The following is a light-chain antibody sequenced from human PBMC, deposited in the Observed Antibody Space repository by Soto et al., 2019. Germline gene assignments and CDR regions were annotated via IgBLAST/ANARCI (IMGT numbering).Light chain of an antibody. J-gene: IGKJ5*01. V-gene: IGKV3-15*01. Sequence: VMTQSPATLSVSPGERATLSCRASQSVSNNLAWYQQKPGQAPRVLIYGASTRATGIPARFSGSGSGTEFTLTISSLQSEDFAVYYCQQYNYWPPITIGQGTRLEI. CDR3: QQYNYWPPIT. CDR1: QSVSNN. CDR2: GAS.